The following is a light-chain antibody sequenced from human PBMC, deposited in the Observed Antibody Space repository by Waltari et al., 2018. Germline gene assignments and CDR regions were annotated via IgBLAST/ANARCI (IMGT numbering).Light chain of an antibody. CDR2: GVS. CDR1: SSDVGGYNY. CDR3: SSYTSSDSLI. Sequence: QSALTQPASVSGSPGQSLTISCPGTSSDVGGYNYVSWYQQHPGKAPTLMIYGVSNRPSGVSDRFSGSKSGNTASLSISGLQADDEADYYCSSYTSSDSLIFGGGTKLSVL. J-gene: IGLJ2*01. V-gene: IGLV2-14*03.